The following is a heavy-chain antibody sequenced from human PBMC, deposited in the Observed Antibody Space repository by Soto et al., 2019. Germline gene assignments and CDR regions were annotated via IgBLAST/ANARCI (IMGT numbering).Heavy chain of an antibody. Sequence: QVQLLESGPGLVKPSETLSLKCNFSGASTASYYWSWIRQSAGKGLEWIGRIYTTGNINYNPSLRSRVTMSRDSSTNQVFLKLTSVTAADTAVYYCVRDRLNWFDPWGQGVLVTVSS. CDR2: IYTTGNI. J-gene: IGHJ5*02. CDR1: GASTASYY. V-gene: IGHV4-4*07. CDR3: VRDRLNWFDP.